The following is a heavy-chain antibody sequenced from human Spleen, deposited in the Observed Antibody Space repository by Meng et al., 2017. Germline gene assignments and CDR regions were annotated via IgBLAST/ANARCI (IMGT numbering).Heavy chain of an antibody. D-gene: IGHD3-3*01. V-gene: IGHV1-8*02. J-gene: IGHJ6*02. CDR1: GYTFTSYH. CDR3: ARGRPLEWLYYYYYGMDV. Sequence: ASVKVSCKASGYTFTSYHIHWVRQATGQGLEWMGWMNPNSGNTGYAQKFQGRVTMTRNTSISTAYMELSSLRSEDTAVYYCARGRPLEWLYYYYYGMDVWGQGTTVTVSS. CDR2: MNPNSGNT.